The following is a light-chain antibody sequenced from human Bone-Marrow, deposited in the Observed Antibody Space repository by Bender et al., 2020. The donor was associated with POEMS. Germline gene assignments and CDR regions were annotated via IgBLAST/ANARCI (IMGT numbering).Light chain of an antibody. V-gene: IGLV2-8*01. CDR1: NSDVGGYDY. CDR3: CSDTGRDSFV. Sequence: QSALTQPPSASGSPGQSVTISCTGTNSDVGGYDYVSWYQQHPGKAPKLIIYEVTKRPSGISNRFSASKSGNTASLTISGLQAEDEADYYCCSDTGRDSFVFGTGTKVTVL. CDR2: EVT. J-gene: IGLJ1*01.